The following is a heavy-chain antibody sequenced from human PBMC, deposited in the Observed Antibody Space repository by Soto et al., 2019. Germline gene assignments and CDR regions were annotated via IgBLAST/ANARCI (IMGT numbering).Heavy chain of an antibody. D-gene: IGHD3-9*01. CDR3: ARAKDWAFDN. CDR1: GFTFSDYS. Sequence: GGSLRLACVASGFTFSDYSMVWVRQSPGKGLELISYIFVTSTIIYYADSVKGRFTVSRDNAQNSLSLQMNSLRVEDTGIYHCARAKDWAFDNWGQGT. J-gene: IGHJ4*02. CDR2: IFVTSTII. V-gene: IGHV3-48*04.